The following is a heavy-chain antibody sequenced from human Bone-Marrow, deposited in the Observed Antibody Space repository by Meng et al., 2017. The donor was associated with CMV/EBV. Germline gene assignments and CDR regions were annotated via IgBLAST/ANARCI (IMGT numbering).Heavy chain of an antibody. CDR1: GFTFSSYA. CDR3: AGGGTYCSSSTCYNS. J-gene: IGHJ4*02. D-gene: IGHD2-2*02. V-gene: IGHV3-23*01. CDR2: ISGSGGST. Sequence: GGSLRLSCAASGFTFSSYAMSWVRQAPGKGLEWVSAISGSGGSTYYADSVKGRFTISRDNSENILYLQMGGLRAEDTAIYWCAGGGTYCSSSTCYNSWGQGTLVTVSS.